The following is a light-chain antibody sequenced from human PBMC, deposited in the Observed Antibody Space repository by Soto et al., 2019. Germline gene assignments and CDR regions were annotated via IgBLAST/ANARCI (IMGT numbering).Light chain of an antibody. CDR1: QSVTSSY. V-gene: IGKV3-20*01. CDR3: QQYGSSLLT. J-gene: IGKJ4*01. Sequence: EIVLTQSRGTLSLSPGERVTLSCRAGQSVTSSYLAWYQQKPGQAPRLLIYDASSRATGIPDRFSGSGSGTDFTLTISRLELEDFAVYYCQQYGSSLLTFGGGTKVEIK. CDR2: DAS.